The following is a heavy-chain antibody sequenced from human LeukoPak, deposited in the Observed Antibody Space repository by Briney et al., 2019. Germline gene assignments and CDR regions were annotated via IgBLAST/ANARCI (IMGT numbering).Heavy chain of an antibody. CDR1: GYTFTSFT. CDR3: ARAGYCTSGVCSSFEY. V-gene: IGHV1-18*01. D-gene: IGHD2-8*01. J-gene: IGHJ4*02. CDR2: ISPYNGNA. Sequence: ASVKVSCKASGYTFTSFTINWVRQAPGQGLEWMGWISPYNGNANYAQKLQGRVTLTTDTSTSTAYMELRSLRSDDTAVYYCARAGYCTSGVCSSFEYWGQGTLVTASS.